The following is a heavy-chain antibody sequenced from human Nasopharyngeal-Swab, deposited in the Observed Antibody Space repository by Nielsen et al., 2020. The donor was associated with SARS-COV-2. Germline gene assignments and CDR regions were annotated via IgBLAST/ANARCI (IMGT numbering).Heavy chain of an antibody. J-gene: IGHJ5*02. Sequence: ESLKISCAVSGLTVSSTYMSWIRQPPGKGLEWIGSIYYSGSTYYNPSLKSRVTMSVDKSKNQFSLKLSSLTAADTAVYYCAKGGHWRLDPWGQGTLVTVSS. CDR1: GLTVSSTY. V-gene: IGHV4-39*07. CDR3: AKGGHWRLDP. D-gene: IGHD1-1*01. CDR2: IYYSGST.